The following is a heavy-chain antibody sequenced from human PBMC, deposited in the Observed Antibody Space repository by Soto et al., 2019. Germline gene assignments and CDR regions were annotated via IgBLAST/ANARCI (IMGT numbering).Heavy chain of an antibody. Sequence: SETLSLTCAVSGTSISTDDWWSWVRQAPGKGLEWIGYIIQSGVAHYNPSLKSRVTISVDKSNNYFSLKLTSVTAADTAVYYCARGLWEREGYVMDVWGQGTAVTVSS. V-gene: IGHV4-4*02. D-gene: IGHD1-26*01. CDR2: IIQSGVA. CDR1: GTSISTDDW. CDR3: ARGLWEREGYVMDV. J-gene: IGHJ6*02.